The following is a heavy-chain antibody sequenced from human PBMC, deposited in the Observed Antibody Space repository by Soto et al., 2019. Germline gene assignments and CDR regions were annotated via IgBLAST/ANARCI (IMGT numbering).Heavy chain of an antibody. CDR1: GLTFSTYS. J-gene: IGHJ4*02. V-gene: IGHV3-48*01. CDR2: ISSSSSTI. Sequence: PGGSLRLSCAASGLTFSTYSMNWVRQAPGKGLEWVSYISSSSSTIFYTDSVKGRFTVSRDNAKNSLYLQMNSLRAEDTAVYYCAKGRLGVAEESDYWGQGTQVTVSS. D-gene: IGHD6-19*01. CDR3: AKGRLGVAEESDY.